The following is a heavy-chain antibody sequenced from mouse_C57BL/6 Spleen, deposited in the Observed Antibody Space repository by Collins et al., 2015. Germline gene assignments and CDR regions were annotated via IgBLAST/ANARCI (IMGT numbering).Heavy chain of an antibody. J-gene: IGHJ4*01. V-gene: IGHV1-55*01. CDR1: GYTFTSFW. CDR3: AMIHFYAMDY. D-gene: IGHD2-4*01. CDR2: IYPGSGST. Sequence: QVQLQQPGAELVRPGASVKMSCKASGYTFTSFWIAWVKQRPGQGLEWIGDIYPGSGSTTYNEKFKIKATLTVDTSSSTAFMQLSSLTSEDSAVYYCAMIHFYAMDYWGQGTSVTVSS.